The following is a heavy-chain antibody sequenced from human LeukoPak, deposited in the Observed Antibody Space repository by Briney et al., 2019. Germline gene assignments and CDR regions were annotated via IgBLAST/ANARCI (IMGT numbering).Heavy chain of an antibody. D-gene: IGHD2-15*01. Sequence: GGSLRLSCAASGFTFSSYAMSWVRQAPGKGLEWVSAISGSGGSTYYADSVKGRFTISRDNSKNTLYLQMNSLRAEDTAVYYCAKDIVVVVAATPGSDLDYWGQGTLVTVSS. V-gene: IGHV3-23*01. J-gene: IGHJ4*02. CDR2: ISGSGGST. CDR3: AKDIVVVVAATPGSDLDY. CDR1: GFTFSSYA.